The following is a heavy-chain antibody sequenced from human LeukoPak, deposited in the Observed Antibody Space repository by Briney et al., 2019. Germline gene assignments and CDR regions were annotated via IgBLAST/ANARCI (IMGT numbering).Heavy chain of an antibody. CDR2: ISYDGSNK. CDR3: ARDTYYYDSSGYLVD. V-gene: IGHV3-30-3*01. CDR1: GFTFSSYA. J-gene: IGHJ4*02. D-gene: IGHD3-22*01. Sequence: GGSLRLSCAASGFTFSSYAMHWVRQAPGKGLEWVAVISYDGSNKYYADSVKGRFTISRDNSKNTLYLQMNSLRAEDTAVYYCARDTYYYDSSGYLVDWGQGTLVTVSS.